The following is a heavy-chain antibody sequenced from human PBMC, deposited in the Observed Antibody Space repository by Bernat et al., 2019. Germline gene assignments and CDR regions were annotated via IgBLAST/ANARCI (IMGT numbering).Heavy chain of an antibody. CDR3: ARDFSRGGGTRAFDI. J-gene: IGHJ3*02. CDR2: INPNSGGT. CDR1: GYTFTGYY. V-gene: IGHV1-2*04. D-gene: IGHD3-16*01. Sequence: QVQLVQSGAEVKKPGASVKVSCKASGYTFTGYYMHWVRQAPGQWLEWMGWINPNSGGTNYAQKFQGWVTMTRDTSISTAYMELSRLRSDDTAVYYCARDFSRGGGTRAFDIWGQGTMVTVSS.